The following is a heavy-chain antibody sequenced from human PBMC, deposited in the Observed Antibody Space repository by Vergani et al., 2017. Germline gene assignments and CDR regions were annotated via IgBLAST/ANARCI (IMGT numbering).Heavy chain of an antibody. CDR2: ISYDGSKT. Sequence: QVQLVESGGGVVQPGTSLRLSCEASGFKFSQFGMHWVRQGPGKGLEWVAFISYDGSKTQYADSEKGRVTISRDNSKNKVGLEMSSLRVDDTATYYCARDVWDCSGMSCFLRAGEFYYMDVWGQGTTVTVSS. D-gene: IGHD3-16*01. CDR3: ARDVWDCSGMSCFLRAGEFYYMDV. J-gene: IGHJ6*03. V-gene: IGHV3-33*05. CDR1: GFKFSQFG.